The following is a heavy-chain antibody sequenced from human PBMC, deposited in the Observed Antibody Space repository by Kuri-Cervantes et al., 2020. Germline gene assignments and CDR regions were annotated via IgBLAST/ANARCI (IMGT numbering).Heavy chain of an antibody. V-gene: IGHV4-59*01. J-gene: IGHJ4*02. CDR2: IYYSGST. Sequence: ESLKISCTVSGGSISSYYWSWIRQPPGKGLEWIGYIYYSGSTNYNPSLKSRVTISVDTSKNQFSLKLSSVTAADTAVYYCARDTVAGNGDYSDYWGQGTLVTVSS. CDR3: ARDTVAGNGDYSDY. CDR1: GGSISSYY. D-gene: IGHD6-19*01.